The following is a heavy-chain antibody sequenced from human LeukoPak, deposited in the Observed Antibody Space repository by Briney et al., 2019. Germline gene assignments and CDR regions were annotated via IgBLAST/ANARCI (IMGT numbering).Heavy chain of an antibody. D-gene: IGHD6-19*01. CDR2: ISSSSSYI. J-gene: IGHJ3*02. CDR3: ARDPRRFSGWLPKNDAFDN. V-gene: IGHV3-21*01. Sequence: GGSLRLSCAASGFTFSSYSMNWVRQAPGKGLEWVSSISSSSSYIYYADSVKGRFTISRDNAKNSLYLQMNSLRAEDTAVYYCARDPRRFSGWLPKNDAFDNWGQGTMVTVSS. CDR1: GFTFSSYS.